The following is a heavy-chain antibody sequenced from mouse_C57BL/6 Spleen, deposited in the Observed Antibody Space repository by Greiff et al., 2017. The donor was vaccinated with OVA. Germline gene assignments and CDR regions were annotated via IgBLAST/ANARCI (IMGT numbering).Heavy chain of an antibody. J-gene: IGHJ3*01. Sequence: EVKLVESGGGLVKPGGSLKLSCAASGFTFSDYGMHWVRQAPEKGREWVAYISRGSRTIYYADTVTGRFTISRYNAKNTLFLQMTSLRSEDTAMYYCARGDYSSWFAYWGQGTLVTVSA. CDR3: ARGDYSSWFAY. CDR1: GFTFSDYG. CDR2: ISRGSRTI. D-gene: IGHD2-12*01. V-gene: IGHV5-17*01.